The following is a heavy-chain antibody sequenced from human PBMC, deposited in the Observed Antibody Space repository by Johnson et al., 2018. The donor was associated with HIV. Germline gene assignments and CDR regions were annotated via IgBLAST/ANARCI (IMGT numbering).Heavy chain of an antibody. Sequence: VQLVESGGGLVQPGGSLRLSCAASGFTFSSYAMSWVRQAPGKGLEWVSAISGSGGTTDYAAPVKGRFTISREDSKNTLYQQMNSLKTEDTAVYYWTTDPLAVATYGDDAFDIWGQGTMVTVSS. CDR2: ISGSGGTT. J-gene: IGHJ3*02. V-gene: IGHV3-23*04. CDR1: GFTFSSYA. CDR3: TTDPLAVATYGDDAFDI. D-gene: IGHD6-19*01.